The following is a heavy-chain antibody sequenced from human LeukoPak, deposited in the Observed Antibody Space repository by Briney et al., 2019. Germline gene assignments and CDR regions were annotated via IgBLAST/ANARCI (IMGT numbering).Heavy chain of an antibody. CDR2: IYHSGST. CDR3: ARVADTAGSEVDY. D-gene: IGHD5-18*01. Sequence: SETLSLTCTVSGGSISSYYWSWIRQPPGKGLEWIGSIYHSGSTYYNPSLKSRVTISVDTSKNQFSLKLSSVTAADTAVYYCARVADTAGSEVDYWGQGTLVTVSS. J-gene: IGHJ4*02. V-gene: IGHV4-38-2*02. CDR1: GGSISSYY.